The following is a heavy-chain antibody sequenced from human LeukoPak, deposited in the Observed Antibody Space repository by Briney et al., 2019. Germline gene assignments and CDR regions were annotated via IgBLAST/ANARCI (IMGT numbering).Heavy chain of an antibody. V-gene: IGHV3-23*01. J-gene: IGHJ4*02. CDR1: GFTFSSYA. CDR2: ISGSGGST. D-gene: IGHD3-3*01. CDR3: AKDLAPYYDFWSSLGFDY. Sequence: GGSLRLSCAASGFTFSSYAMSWVRQAPGKGLEWVSLISGSGGSTYYADSVKGRFTISRDNSMNTLYLQLSSLRAEDTAIYYCAKDLAPYYDFWSSLGFDYWGQGTLVTVSS.